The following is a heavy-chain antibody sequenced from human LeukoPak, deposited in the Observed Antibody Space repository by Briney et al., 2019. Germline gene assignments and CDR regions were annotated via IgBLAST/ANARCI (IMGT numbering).Heavy chain of an antibody. CDR1: GGSISSYY. CDR2: IYYSGST. CDR3: ARSPPITIFGVVMGAFDI. J-gene: IGHJ3*02. Sequence: TSETLSLTCTVSGGSISSYYWSWIRQPPGKGLEWIGYIYYSGSTNYNPSLKSRVTISVDTSKNQFSLKLSSVTAADTAVYYCARSPPITIFGVVMGAFDIWGQGTMVTVSS. V-gene: IGHV4-59*01. D-gene: IGHD3-3*01.